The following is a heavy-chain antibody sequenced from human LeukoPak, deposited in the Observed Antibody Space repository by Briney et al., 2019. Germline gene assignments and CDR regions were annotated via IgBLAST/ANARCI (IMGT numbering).Heavy chain of an antibody. CDR3: ASPAKYSDTWYFDY. J-gene: IGHJ4*02. CDR1: GFTFSSYW. Sequence: GGSLRLSCAASGFTFSSYWMSWVRQAPGKGLEWVANIKRDGSEKYYLDSVKGRFTISKDNAKNLLYLQMNSLRAEDTAVYYCASPAKYSDTWYFDYWGQGTLVTVSS. CDR2: IKRDGSEK. D-gene: IGHD6-6*01. V-gene: IGHV3-7*01.